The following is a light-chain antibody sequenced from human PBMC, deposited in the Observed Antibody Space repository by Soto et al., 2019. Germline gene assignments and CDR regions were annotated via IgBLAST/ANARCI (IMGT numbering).Light chain of an antibody. CDR2: SAS. CDR3: QQYGSSPRT. V-gene: IGKV3-20*01. Sequence: EIVLTQSPGTLSLSPGERATLSCRASQSVSSSHLAWYQQKPGQAPRLLIYSASSRATGIPDRFSGSGSGTDFTLTISRLEPEDFAVYYCQQYGSSPRTFGQGTKVDI. CDR1: QSVSSSH. J-gene: IGKJ1*01.